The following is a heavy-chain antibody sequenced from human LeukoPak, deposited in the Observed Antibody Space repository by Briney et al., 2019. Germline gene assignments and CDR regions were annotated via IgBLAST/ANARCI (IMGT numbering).Heavy chain of an antibody. Sequence: SETLSLTCTVSGGSISSYYWSWIRQPAGKGLEWIGRIYTSGSTNYNPSLKSRVTISVDTSKNQFSLKLSSVTAADTAVYYCARHPGYSGYPRRGYNWFDPWGQGTLVTVSS. CDR2: IYTSGST. D-gene: IGHD5-12*01. J-gene: IGHJ5*02. CDR3: ARHPGYSGYPRRGYNWFDP. CDR1: GGSISSYY. V-gene: IGHV4-4*07.